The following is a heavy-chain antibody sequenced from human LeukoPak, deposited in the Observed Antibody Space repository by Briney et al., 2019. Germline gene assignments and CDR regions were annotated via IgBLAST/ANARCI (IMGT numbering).Heavy chain of an antibody. CDR3: ARYSSSSGGASYYLDY. CDR1: GFTLRNYW. CDR2: ISGDGSLT. V-gene: IGHV3-74*01. J-gene: IGHJ4*01. Sequence: GGSLRLSCTASGFTLRNYWMHWVRQVPGRRLVWVSRISGDGSLTNYADSVQGRLTISRDNAKNILYLQINNLRSEDTAVYYCARYSSSSGGASYYLDYWGHGTLVTVSS. D-gene: IGHD6-6*01.